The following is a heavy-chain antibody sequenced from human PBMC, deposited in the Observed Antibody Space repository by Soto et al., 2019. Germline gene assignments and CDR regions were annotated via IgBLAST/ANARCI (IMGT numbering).Heavy chain of an antibody. CDR1: GFTFSSYW. D-gene: IGHD6-19*01. Sequence: GALRRTCAASGFTFSSYWMHWVRQAPGKGLVWVSRINSDGSSTSYADSVKGRFTISRDNAKNTLYLQMNSLRAEDTAVYYCARGYSSGWFQVGAFDIWGQGTMVTV. CDR3: ARGYSSGWFQVGAFDI. CDR2: INSDGSST. V-gene: IGHV3-74*01. J-gene: IGHJ3*02.